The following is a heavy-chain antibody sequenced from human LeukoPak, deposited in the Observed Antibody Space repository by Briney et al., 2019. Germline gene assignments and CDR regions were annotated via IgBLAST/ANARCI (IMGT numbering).Heavy chain of an antibody. CDR2: INHSGST. J-gene: IGHJ5*02. CDR1: GGSFRGYY. CDR3: ARGYWFDP. V-gene: IGHV4-34*01. Sequence: PSETLSLTCAVYGGSFRGYYWSWIRQPPGKGLEWIGEINHSGSTNYNPSLKSRVTISVDTSKNQFSLKLSSVTAADTAVYYCARGYWFDPWGQGTLVTVSS.